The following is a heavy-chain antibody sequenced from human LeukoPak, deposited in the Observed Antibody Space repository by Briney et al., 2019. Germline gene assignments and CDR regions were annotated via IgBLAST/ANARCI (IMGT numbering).Heavy chain of an antibody. CDR2: ISGSGGST. D-gene: IGHD6-19*01. CDR3: AKTDSSGWYYFDY. CDR1: GFTFSSYA. Sequence: GGSLRLSCAVSGFTFSSYAMSWVRQAPGKGLEWVSAISGSGGSTYYADSVKGRFTISRDNSKNTLYLQMNSLRAEDTAVYYCAKTDSSGWYYFDYWGQGTLVTVSS. J-gene: IGHJ4*02. V-gene: IGHV3-23*01.